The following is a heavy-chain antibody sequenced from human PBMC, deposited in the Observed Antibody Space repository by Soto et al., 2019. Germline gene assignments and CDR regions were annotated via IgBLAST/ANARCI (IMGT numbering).Heavy chain of an antibody. D-gene: IGHD6-13*01. CDR2: TYYRSKWYN. J-gene: IGHJ6*02. CDR1: GGSVLCHCAA. Sequence: LSLTCRISGGSVLCHCAAWESFRQYPSRGLEWLGRTYYRSKWYNDYAVSVKSRITINPDTSKNQFSLQLNSVTPEDTAVYYCARVVSIAAAGTYYYGMDVWGQGTTVTVSS. V-gene: IGHV6-1*01. CDR3: ARVVSIAAAGTYYYGMDV.